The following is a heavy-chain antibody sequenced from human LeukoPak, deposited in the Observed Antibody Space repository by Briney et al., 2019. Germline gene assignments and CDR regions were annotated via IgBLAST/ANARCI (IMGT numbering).Heavy chain of an antibody. Sequence: ASVKVSCKASGYTFTSYAISWVRQAPGQGLEWMGWISTYNGNTNYAQKLQGRVTMTTDTSTITAYMELRSLRSDDTAVYYCARGGSPVYYYYMDVWGKGTTVTVSS. D-gene: IGHD6-6*01. CDR1: GYTFTSYA. CDR2: ISTYNGNT. J-gene: IGHJ6*03. CDR3: ARGGSPVYYYYMDV. V-gene: IGHV1-18*01.